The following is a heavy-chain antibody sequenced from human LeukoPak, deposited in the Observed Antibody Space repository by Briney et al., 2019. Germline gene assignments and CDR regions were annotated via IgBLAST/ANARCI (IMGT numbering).Heavy chain of an antibody. J-gene: IGHJ3*01. D-gene: IGHD1-14*01. CDR3: ARYGNLKVLDV. V-gene: IGHV3-33*01. Sequence: GKSLRLSCAASGFTFSSHGMHWVRQAPGKGLEWVAVIWYEGSEKYYAESVKGRFTISRDNSKNMLYLQLYSLRTEDTALYYCARYGNLKVLDVWGQGTMVTVPS. CDR2: IWYEGSEK. CDR1: GFTFSSHG.